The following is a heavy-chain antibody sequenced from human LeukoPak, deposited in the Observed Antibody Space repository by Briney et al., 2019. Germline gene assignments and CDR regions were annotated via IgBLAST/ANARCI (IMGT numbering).Heavy chain of an antibody. CDR2: ISYDIYSK. V-gene: IGHV3-30*04. D-gene: IGHD2-8*01. Sequence: GGSLRLSCAASGFTFTSYSMHWVRQAPGKGLEWVAVISYDIYSKYYADSVRGRFTISRDNSENTLYLQMYSLRGEDTAVYYCARDAWSVRSYFDYWGQGTLVTVSS. J-gene: IGHJ4*02. CDR1: GFTFTSYS. CDR3: ARDAWSVRSYFDY.